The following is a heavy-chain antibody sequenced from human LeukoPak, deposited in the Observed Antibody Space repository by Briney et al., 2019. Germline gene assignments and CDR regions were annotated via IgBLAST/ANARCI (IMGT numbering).Heavy chain of an antibody. CDR1: GFTFSSYG. V-gene: IGHV3-33*03. D-gene: IGHD5-24*01. J-gene: IGHJ4*02. Sequence: GRSLRLSCAASGFTFSSYGMHWVRQAPGKGLEWVAVIWYDGSNKYYADSVKGRFTISRDNAKNSLYLQMNSLRAEDTAVYYCARGEMATQRDYWGQGTLVTVSS. CDR3: ARGEMATQRDY. CDR2: IWYDGSNK.